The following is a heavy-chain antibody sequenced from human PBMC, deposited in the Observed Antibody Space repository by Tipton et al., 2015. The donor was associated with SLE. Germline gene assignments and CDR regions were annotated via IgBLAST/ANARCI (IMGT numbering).Heavy chain of an antibody. V-gene: IGHV4-39*07. CDR2: IYYSGST. Sequence: TLSLTCTVSGGSISSSSYYWGWIRQPPGKGLEWIGSIYYSGSTYYNPSLKSRVTISVDTSKNQFSLKLSSVTAADTAVYYCARNYYDSSGEVGFDYWGQGTLVTVSS. D-gene: IGHD3-22*01. CDR1: GGSISSSSYY. J-gene: IGHJ4*02. CDR3: ARNYYDSSGEVGFDY.